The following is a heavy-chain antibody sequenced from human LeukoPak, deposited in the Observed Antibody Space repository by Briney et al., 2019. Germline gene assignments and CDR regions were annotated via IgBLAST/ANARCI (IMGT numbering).Heavy chain of an antibody. CDR2: ISSSSSYI. V-gene: IGHV3-21*01. D-gene: IGHD5-18*01. CDR3: ARGGWIQLLHPFDY. Sequence: GGSLRLSCAASGFTFSSYSMNWVRQAPGKGLEWVSSISSSSSYIYYADSVKGRFTISRDNAKNSLYLQMNSLRAEDTAVYYCARGGWIQLLHPFDYWGQGTLVTVSS. J-gene: IGHJ4*02. CDR1: GFTFSSYS.